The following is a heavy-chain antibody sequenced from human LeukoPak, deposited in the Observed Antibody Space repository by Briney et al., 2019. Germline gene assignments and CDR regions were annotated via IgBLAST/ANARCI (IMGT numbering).Heavy chain of an antibody. CDR1: AYTFTSSG. CDR3: FSRATELVS. CDR2: ISVYSDST. D-gene: IGHD3-22*01. J-gene: IGHJ4*02. V-gene: IGHV1-18*01. Sequence: ASVKVCFTAAAYTFTSSGNSWVRQAPGQGLEWMGWISVYSDSTNYAQMLQGRVTMTTDTSTSTSYMELRSLGSDDTAVYYCFSRATELVSWGQGTLVTVSS.